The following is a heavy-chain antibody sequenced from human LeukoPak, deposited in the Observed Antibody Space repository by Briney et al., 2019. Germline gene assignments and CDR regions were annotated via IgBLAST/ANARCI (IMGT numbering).Heavy chain of an antibody. CDR1: GGTFSSYA. Sequence: GASVKVSCKASGGTFSSYAISWVRQAPGQGLEWMGKIIPILGIANYAQKFQGRVTITADKSTSTAYMELSSLRSEDTAVYYCARMYYYDSSGPFDYWGQGTLVTVSS. D-gene: IGHD3-22*01. J-gene: IGHJ4*02. CDR3: ARMYYYDSSGPFDY. CDR2: IIPILGIA. V-gene: IGHV1-69*04.